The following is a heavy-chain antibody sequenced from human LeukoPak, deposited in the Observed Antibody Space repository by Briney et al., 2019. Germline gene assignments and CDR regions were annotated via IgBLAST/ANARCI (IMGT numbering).Heavy chain of an antibody. J-gene: IGHJ6*02. Sequence: SETLSLTCSVSDGSIDSYYWNWIRRSPGKGLEWIGYIYYNGNTNYSPSLKSRVTMSVDTSKNLFSLKVSSVTAADTAVYYCARGRSNYYGMDVWGQGTTVTVSS. D-gene: IGHD1-26*01. CDR2: IYYNGNT. CDR3: ARGRSNYYGMDV. CDR1: DGSIDSYY. V-gene: IGHV4-59*01.